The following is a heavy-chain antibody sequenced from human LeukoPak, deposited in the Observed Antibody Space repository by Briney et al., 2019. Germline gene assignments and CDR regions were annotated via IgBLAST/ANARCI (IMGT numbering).Heavy chain of an antibody. CDR3: VRVGSGATRADTLDL. CDR2: IGAAGSHI. Sequence: AGSLRLSCAASGFTFSAYSMNWVRQAPGEGLEWVSSIGAAGSHIYYADSMKGRFTISRDNAKSSLFLQMNSLRAEDTGIYYCVRVGSGATRADTLDLWGQGTMVTVSS. D-gene: IGHD6-19*01. J-gene: IGHJ3*01. CDR1: GFTFSAYS. V-gene: IGHV3-21*01.